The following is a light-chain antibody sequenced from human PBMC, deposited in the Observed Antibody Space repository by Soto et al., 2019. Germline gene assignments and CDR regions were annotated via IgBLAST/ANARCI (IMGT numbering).Light chain of an antibody. Sequence: QSALTQPASVSGSPGQSITISCTGTTSDIGRYNLVSWYQQYPSKAPKLILYEDIERPSGVSNRFSGSKSGNTASLTISGLLTEDEADYYCCSYAGGTSVVFGGGTKVTVL. CDR3: CSYAGGTSVV. CDR1: TSDIGRYNL. J-gene: IGLJ2*01. CDR2: EDI. V-gene: IGLV2-23*01.